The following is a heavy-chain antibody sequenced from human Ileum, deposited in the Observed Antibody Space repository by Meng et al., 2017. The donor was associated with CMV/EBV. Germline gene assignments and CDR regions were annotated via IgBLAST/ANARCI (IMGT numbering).Heavy chain of an antibody. V-gene: IGHV3-48*04. D-gene: IGHD6-19*01. CDR2: ISSSGSPI. CDR1: GFTFSSYS. CDR3: ASRAYTSSYYFDS. J-gene: IGHJ4*02. Sequence: GSLKISCAASGFTFSSYSMNWVRQAPGKGLEWLSYISSSGSPIFYADSVKGRFTISRDNAKNSLYLQMNSLRAEDTAVYYCASRAYTSSYYFDSWGQGTLVTVSS.